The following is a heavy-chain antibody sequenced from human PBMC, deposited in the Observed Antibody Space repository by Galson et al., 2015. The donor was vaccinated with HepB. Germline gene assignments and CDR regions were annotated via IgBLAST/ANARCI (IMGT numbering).Heavy chain of an antibody. CDR1: GFTFSSYA. CDR2: ISYDGSNK. Sequence: SLRLSCAASGFTFSSYAMHWVRQAPGKGLEWVAVISYDGSNKYYADSVKGRFTISRDNSKNTLYLQMNSLRAEDTAVYYCAREWEYYFDYWGQGTLVTVSS. J-gene: IGHJ4*02. D-gene: IGHD1-26*01. CDR3: AREWEYYFDY. V-gene: IGHV3-30-3*01.